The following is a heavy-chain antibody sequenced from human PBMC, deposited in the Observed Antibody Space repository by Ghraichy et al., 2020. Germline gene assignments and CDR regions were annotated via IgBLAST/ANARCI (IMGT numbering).Heavy chain of an antibody. D-gene: IGHD6-19*01. CDR1: GYTFTGYY. V-gene: IGHV1-2*02. J-gene: IGHJ4*02. CDR3: ARDLKAVAVTYDY. CDR2: INPNSGGT. Sequence: ASVKVSCRASGYTFTGYYMHWVRQAPGQGLEWMGWINPNSGGTNYAQKFQGRVTMTRDTSISTAYMELSRLRSDDTAVYYCARDLKAVAVTYDYWGQGTLVTVSS.